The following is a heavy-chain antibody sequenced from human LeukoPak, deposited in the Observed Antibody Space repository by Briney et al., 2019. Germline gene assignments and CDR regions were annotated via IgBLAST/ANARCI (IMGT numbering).Heavy chain of an antibody. CDR1: GFTFSSYG. J-gene: IGHJ4*02. D-gene: IGHD3-3*01. CDR3: AKEPGYDFWSGYSTFDY. CDR2: IRYDGSNK. Sequence: GGSLRLSCAASGFTFSSYGMHWVRQAPGKGLEWVAFIRYDGSNKYYADSVKGRFTISRDNSKNTLYLQMNSLRAEDTAVYYCAKEPGYDFWSGYSTFDYWGQGTLVTVSP. V-gene: IGHV3-30*02.